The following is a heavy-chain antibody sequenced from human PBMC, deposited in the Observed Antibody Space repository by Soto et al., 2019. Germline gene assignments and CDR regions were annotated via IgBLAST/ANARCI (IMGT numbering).Heavy chain of an antibody. V-gene: IGHV1-2*04. CDR3: ARGKTYYYGMDV. J-gene: IGHJ6*02. Sequence: ASVKVSCKASGYTFTGYYIHWVRRAPGQGLEWMGWINPNSGGTNYAQKFQGWVTMTRDTSISTAYMELSRLRSDDTAVYYCARGKTYYYGMDVWGQGTTVTVSS. CDR1: GYTFTGYY. CDR2: INPNSGGT.